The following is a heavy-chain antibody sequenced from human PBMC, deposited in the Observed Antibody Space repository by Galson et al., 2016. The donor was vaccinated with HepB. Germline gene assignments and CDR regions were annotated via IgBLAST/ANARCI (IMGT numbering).Heavy chain of an antibody. V-gene: IGHV1-2*02. CDR1: GYTFTSYG. D-gene: IGHD3-22*01. CDR3: ARVTENYYDAS. J-gene: IGHJ4*02. Sequence: SVKVSCKASGYTFTSYGISWVRQAPGQGLEWMGWINPNSGGTDYAQKFQGRVTMTRDTSISTAYMELSRLRSDDTAVYYCARVTENYYDASWGQGTLITVSS. CDR2: INPNSGGT.